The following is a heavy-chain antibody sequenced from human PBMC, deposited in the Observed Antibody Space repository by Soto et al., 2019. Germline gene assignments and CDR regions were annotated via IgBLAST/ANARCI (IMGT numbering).Heavy chain of an antibody. Sequence: PGGSLRLSCAASGFTFSDYYMSWIRQAPGKGLEWVSYISSSGSTIYYADSVKGRFTISRDNAKNSLYLQMNSLRAEDTAVYYCAGLWFGERTNWFDPWGQGTLVTVSS. D-gene: IGHD3-10*01. J-gene: IGHJ5*02. V-gene: IGHV3-11*01. CDR3: AGLWFGERTNWFDP. CDR1: GFTFSDYY. CDR2: ISSSGSTI.